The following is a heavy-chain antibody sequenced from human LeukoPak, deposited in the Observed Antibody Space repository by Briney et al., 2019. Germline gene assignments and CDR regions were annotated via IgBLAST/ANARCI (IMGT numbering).Heavy chain of an antibody. CDR1: GLTFRNFA. Sequence: GGSLRLSCAASGLTFRNFAMSWVRQAPGKGLEWLAVTSGDEDSTHYADSVRGRFVISTDSSKNSLFLQMNSLRADDTAVYYCTIDLMTGFSSGWHFGYWGQGTLVTVSS. CDR2: TSGDEDST. D-gene: IGHD6-19*01. CDR3: TIDLMTGFSSGWHFGY. V-gene: IGHV3-23*01. J-gene: IGHJ4*02.